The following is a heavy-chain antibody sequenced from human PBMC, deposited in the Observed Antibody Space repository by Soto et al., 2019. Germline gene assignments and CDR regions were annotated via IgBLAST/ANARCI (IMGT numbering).Heavy chain of an antibody. CDR3: VHPRSTVQIPPT. Sequence: GSLRLSCSASGFTFIMFSMHWFLQAPGKGLEYVSGISSNGDSTYYADSVKGRFTISRDNSKNTLYLQMSSLRAVDTAVYYCVHPRSTVQIPPTWGQGTLVTVSS. V-gene: IGHV3-64D*06. CDR2: ISSNGDST. CDR1: GFTFIMFS. D-gene: IGHD4-17*01. J-gene: IGHJ5*02.